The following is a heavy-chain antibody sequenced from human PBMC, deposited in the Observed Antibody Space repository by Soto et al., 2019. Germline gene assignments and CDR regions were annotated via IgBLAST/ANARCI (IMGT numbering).Heavy chain of an antibody. Sequence: QVQLQESGPGLVKPSETLSLTCSVSGVSVSSVSYYWNWIRQAPGKGLEWIGYIFYSGSTNYNPSLKSRVTISVDTSKNQFSLKLTSMTAADTAVYYCARGGPIVIVPADALRFDPWGQGTLATVSS. V-gene: IGHV4-61*01. CDR1: GVSVSSVSYY. J-gene: IGHJ5*02. CDR2: IFYSGST. CDR3: ARGGPIVIVPADALRFDP. D-gene: IGHD2-2*01.